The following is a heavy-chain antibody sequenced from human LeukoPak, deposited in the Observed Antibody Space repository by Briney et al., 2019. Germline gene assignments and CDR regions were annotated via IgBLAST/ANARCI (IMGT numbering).Heavy chain of an antibody. CDR3: PRGSGDGYNYHSEVPVDAFDI. CDR2: INPNSGGT. J-gene: IGHJ3*02. CDR1: GYTLTRYY. D-gene: IGHD5-24*01. V-gene: IGHV1-2*02. Sequence: ASVKVSCKASGYTLTRYYMHWVRQAPGQGLEWMGWINPNSGGTNYAQKFQGRVTMTRDTSISTAYMELSRLRSDDTAEYYCPRGSGDGYNYHSEVPVDAFDIWLQGTMVTVSS.